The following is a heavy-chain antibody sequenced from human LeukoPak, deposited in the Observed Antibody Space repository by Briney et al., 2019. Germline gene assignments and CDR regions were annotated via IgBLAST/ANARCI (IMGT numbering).Heavy chain of an antibody. CDR1: GGSISSYC. CDR2: IYYSGST. V-gene: IGHV4-59*01. Sequence: PSETLSLTCTVSGGSISSYCWSWIRQPPGKGLEWIGYIYYSGSTNYNPSLKSRVTISVDTSKNQFSLKLSSVTAADTAVYYCARAKVDSSGYYAPDYWGQGTLVTVSS. D-gene: IGHD3-22*01. CDR3: ARAKVDSSGYYAPDY. J-gene: IGHJ4*02.